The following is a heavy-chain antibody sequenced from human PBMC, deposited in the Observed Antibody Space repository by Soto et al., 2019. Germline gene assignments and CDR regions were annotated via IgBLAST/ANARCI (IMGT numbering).Heavy chain of an antibody. CDR2: TYYRSKWYN. V-gene: IGHV6-1*01. CDR3: ARQASVSSRYGGIDY. J-gene: IGHJ4*02. Sequence: SQTLSLTCAISGVSVSSNTAAWNWIGQSPSRGLEWLGRTYYRSKWYNDYAVSVKSRIIINPDTSKNQVSLQLNSVTPEDTAVYYCARQASVSSRYGGIDYWGQGTLVTVS. CDR1: GVSVSSNTAA. D-gene: IGHD6-13*01.